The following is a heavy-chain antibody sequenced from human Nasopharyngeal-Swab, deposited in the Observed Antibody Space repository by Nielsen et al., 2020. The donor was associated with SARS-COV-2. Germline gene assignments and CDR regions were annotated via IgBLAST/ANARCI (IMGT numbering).Heavy chain of an antibody. J-gene: IGHJ5*02. CDR3: ATRYL. Sequence: WGRQAPGQGPEWMGWINTNTGNPTYTQAFTGRFVFSLDTSVNTAYLQISSLKPEDTAVYYCATRYLWGQGTLVTVSS. CDR2: INTNTGNP. V-gene: IGHV7-4-1*02.